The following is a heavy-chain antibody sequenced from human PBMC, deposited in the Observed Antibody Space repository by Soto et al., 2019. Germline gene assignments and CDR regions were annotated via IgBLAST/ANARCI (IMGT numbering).Heavy chain of an antibody. CDR1: GGSVSSGGYY. CDR3: ARDVGHYYDSSGFDY. J-gene: IGHJ4*02. V-gene: IGHV4-31*03. D-gene: IGHD3-22*01. Sequence: VQLQESGPGLVKPSQTLSLTCTVSGGSVSSGGYYWNWIRQHPGKGLEWIGYIYYSGSTSYNPSLKSRVTISVDTSKNQFSLKLSSVTAADTAVYYCARDVGHYYDSSGFDYWGQGTLVTVSS. CDR2: IYYSGST.